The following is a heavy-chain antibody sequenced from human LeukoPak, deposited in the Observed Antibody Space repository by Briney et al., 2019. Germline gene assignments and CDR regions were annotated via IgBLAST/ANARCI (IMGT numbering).Heavy chain of an antibody. CDR1: GFTFRSSA. J-gene: IGHJ4*02. V-gene: IGHV3-23*01. D-gene: IGHD5-12*01. CDR3: ARPRLTINYYFDY. Sequence: GGSLRLSCAASGFTFRSSAMNWVRQAPGKGLEWVSAISGSGGSTYSADSVKGRFTISRDNSKNTLYLQMNSLRAEDTAVYYCARPRLTINYYFDYWGQGTLVTVSS. CDR2: ISGSGGST.